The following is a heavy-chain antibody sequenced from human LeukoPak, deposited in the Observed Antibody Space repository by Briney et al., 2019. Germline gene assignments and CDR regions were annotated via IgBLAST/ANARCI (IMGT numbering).Heavy chain of an antibody. CDR3: ARDGPRGGFDY. V-gene: IGHV3-7*01. CDR2: TKQDGSEK. Sequence: GGSLRLSCAVSGFNFSSYWMSWVRQAPGKGLEWVANTKQDGSEKNYVDSVKGQFTISRDNAKNSLYLQMNSLRAEETAVYYCARDGPRGGFDYWGQRTLVTVSS. CDR1: GFNFSSYW. J-gene: IGHJ4*02. D-gene: IGHD3-10*01.